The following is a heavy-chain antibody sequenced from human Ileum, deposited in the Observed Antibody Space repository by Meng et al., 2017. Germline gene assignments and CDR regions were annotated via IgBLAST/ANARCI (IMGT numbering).Heavy chain of an antibody. CDR1: GGPISSGDYY. D-gene: IGHD2-8*01. Sequence: QVQLQESGPRLVKPLQTLSLTCTVSGGPISSGDYYWSWVRQSPGKGPEWIGYIYSNGNTYSNPSLRGRLMISIDTSKNQFSLKLSSVTAADTAVYYCARAPKYCTNAVCSRPLDSWGQGTLVTVSS. V-gene: IGHV4-30-4*01. J-gene: IGHJ4*02. CDR2: IYSNGNT. CDR3: ARAPKYCTNAVCSRPLDS.